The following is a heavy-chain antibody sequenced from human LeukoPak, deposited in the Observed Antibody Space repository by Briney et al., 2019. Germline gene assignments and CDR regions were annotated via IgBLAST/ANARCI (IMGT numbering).Heavy chain of an antibody. Sequence: SETLSLTCTVSGYSISSGSYWGWIRQPPGKGLEWIGSIHHSGSIYNNPSLKSRVTISVDTSKNQFSLKLSSVTAADTAVYYCARDSGGYSSSDKSSNWFDPWGQGTLVTVSS. J-gene: IGHJ5*02. V-gene: IGHV4-38-2*02. D-gene: IGHD6-6*01. CDR2: IHHSGSI. CDR3: ARDSGGYSSSDKSSNWFDP. CDR1: GYSISSGSY.